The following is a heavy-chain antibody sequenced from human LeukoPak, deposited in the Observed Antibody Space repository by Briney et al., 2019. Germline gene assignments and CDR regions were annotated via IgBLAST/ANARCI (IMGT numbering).Heavy chain of an antibody. CDR2: ISRSATTI. Sequence: GGSLRLSCAASGFTFSDYYMSWIRQAPGKGLEWVSSISRSATTIYYADSVKGRFTISRDNAKNSLYLQMNSLRAEDTAVYFCARVGALSSSWLLYWGQGTLVTVSS. CDR3: ARVGALSSSWLLY. D-gene: IGHD6-13*01. V-gene: IGHV3-11*04. CDR1: GFTFSDYY. J-gene: IGHJ4*02.